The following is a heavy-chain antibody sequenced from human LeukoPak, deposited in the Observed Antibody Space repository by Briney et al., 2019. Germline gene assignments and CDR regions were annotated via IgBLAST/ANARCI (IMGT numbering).Heavy chain of an antibody. CDR3: AKVKDTGELLWDPFDI. D-gene: IGHD3-10*01. V-gene: IGHV3-9*01. J-gene: IGHJ3*02. CDR2: ISWNSGSI. Sequence: GGSLRLSCAASGFTFDDYAMHWVRQAPGKGLEWVSGISWNSGSIGYADSVKGRFTISRDNAKNSLYLQMNSLRAEDTALYYCAKVKDTGELLWDPFDIWGQGTMATVSS. CDR1: GFTFDDYA.